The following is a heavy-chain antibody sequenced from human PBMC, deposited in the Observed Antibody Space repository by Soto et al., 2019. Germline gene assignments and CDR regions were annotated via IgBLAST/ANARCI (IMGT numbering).Heavy chain of an antibody. V-gene: IGHV1-69*01. CDR1: GGIFSTSA. Sequence: QVQLVQSGAEVKKPGSSVKVSCKASGGIFSTSAISWLRQAPGQGLEWMGGIIPIFGTPNYAQRFQGRVTITADESTTTSYMELSRLKCEDTAVYYCARDRDDYGSGNYYNRIDFWGQGTLVTVSS. CDR2: IIPIFGTP. J-gene: IGHJ4*02. CDR3: ARDRDDYGSGNYYNRIDF. D-gene: IGHD3-10*01.